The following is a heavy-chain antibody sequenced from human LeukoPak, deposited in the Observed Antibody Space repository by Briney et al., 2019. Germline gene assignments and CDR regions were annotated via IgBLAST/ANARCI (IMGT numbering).Heavy chain of an antibody. J-gene: IGHJ4*02. CDR2: IYYSGST. D-gene: IGHD3-10*01. Sequence: SETLSLTCTVSGGSISSHYWSWIRQPPGKGLEWIGYIYYSGSTNYNPSLKSRVTISVDTSKNQFSLKLSSVTAADTAVYYCARTNYYGSGSYYHDYWGQGTLVTVSS. CDR1: GGSISSHY. V-gene: IGHV4-59*08. CDR3: ARTNYYGSGSYYHDY.